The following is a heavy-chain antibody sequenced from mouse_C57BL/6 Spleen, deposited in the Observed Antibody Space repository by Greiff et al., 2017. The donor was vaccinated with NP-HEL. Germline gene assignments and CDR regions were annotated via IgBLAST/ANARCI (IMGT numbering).Heavy chain of an antibody. Sequence: QVQLQQPGAELVMPGASVKLSCKASGYTFTSYWMHWVKQRPGQGLEWIGEIDPSDSYTNYNQKFKGKSTLTVDKSSSTAYMQLSSLTSEDSAVYYCAKGQLRGFAYWGQRTLVTVSA. CDR3: AKGQLRGFAY. V-gene: IGHV1-69*01. D-gene: IGHD1-1*01. J-gene: IGHJ3*01. CDR1: GYTFTSYW. CDR2: IDPSDSYT.